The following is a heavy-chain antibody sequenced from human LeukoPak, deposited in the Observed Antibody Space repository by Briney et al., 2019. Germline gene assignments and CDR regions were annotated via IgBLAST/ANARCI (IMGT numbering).Heavy chain of an antibody. Sequence: GGSLRLSCAASGFTFSSYAMSCVRQAPGKGLEWVSAISGSGGSTYYADSVKGRFTISRDNSKNTLYLQMNSLRAEDTAVYYCAKVRYCSSTSCYYFDYWGQGTLVTVSS. CDR1: GFTFSSYA. D-gene: IGHD2-2*01. CDR3: AKVRYCSSTSCYYFDY. V-gene: IGHV3-23*01. J-gene: IGHJ4*02. CDR2: ISGSGGST.